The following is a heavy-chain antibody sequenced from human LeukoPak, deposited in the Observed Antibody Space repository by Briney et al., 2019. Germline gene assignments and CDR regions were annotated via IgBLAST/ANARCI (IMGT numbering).Heavy chain of an antibody. Sequence: GSLRLSCAASGFTFSSYAMHWVRQAPGKGLEWVAVISYDGSNKYYADSVKGRFTISRDNSKNTLYLQMNSLRAEDTAVYYCARGGDGLRFLEWLLSGYFDYWGQGTLVTVSS. CDR3: ARGGDGLRFLEWLLSGYFDY. D-gene: IGHD3-3*01. CDR2: ISYDGSNK. CDR1: GFTFSSYA. J-gene: IGHJ4*02. V-gene: IGHV3-30-3*01.